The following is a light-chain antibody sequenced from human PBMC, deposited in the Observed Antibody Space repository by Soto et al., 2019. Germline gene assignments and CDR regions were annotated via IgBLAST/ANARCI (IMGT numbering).Light chain of an antibody. J-gene: IGLJ1*01. Sequence: QPVLTQSPSASASLGASVKLTCTLSSGHSNYAIAWHQQQPEKGPRYLMKLNSDGSHSKGGGIPDRFSGSSSGAERYLTISSLQSEDEADYYCQTWGTGIRVFGTGTKVTVL. V-gene: IGLV4-69*01. CDR2: LNSDGSH. CDR1: SGHSNYA. CDR3: QTWGTGIRV.